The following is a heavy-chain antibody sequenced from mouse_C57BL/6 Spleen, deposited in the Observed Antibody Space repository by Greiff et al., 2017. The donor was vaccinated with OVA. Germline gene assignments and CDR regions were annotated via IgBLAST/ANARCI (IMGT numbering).Heavy chain of an antibody. CDR3: ARHDRDYYGSSFYAMDY. CDR1: GFTFSDYY. D-gene: IGHD1-1*01. V-gene: IGHV5-12*01. Sequence: EVKVVESGGGLVQPGGSLKLSCAASGFTFSDYYMYWVRQTPEKRLEWVAYISNGGGSTYYPDTVKGRFTISRDNAKNTLYLQMSRLKSEDTAMYYCARHDRDYYGSSFYAMDYWGQGTSVTVSS. J-gene: IGHJ4*01. CDR2: ISNGGGST.